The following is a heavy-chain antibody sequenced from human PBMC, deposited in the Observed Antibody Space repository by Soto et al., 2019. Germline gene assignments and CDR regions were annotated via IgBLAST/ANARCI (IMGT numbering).Heavy chain of an antibody. CDR3: ASLIAVAGNFDY. D-gene: IGHD6-19*01. Sequence: VGSLRLSCAASGFTFSSYEMNWVRQAPGKGLEWVSYISSSGSTIYYADSVKGRFTISRDNAKNSLYLQMNSLRAEDTAVYYCASLIAVAGNFDYWGQGTLVTVSS. CDR2: ISSSGSTI. V-gene: IGHV3-48*03. CDR1: GFTFSSYE. J-gene: IGHJ4*02.